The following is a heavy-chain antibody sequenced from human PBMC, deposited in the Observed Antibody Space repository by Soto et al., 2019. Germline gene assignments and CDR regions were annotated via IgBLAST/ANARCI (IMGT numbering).Heavy chain of an antibody. CDR2: INDGNGDT. CDR1: GYTFTSYA. Sequence: QVQLVQSGAEVKKPGASVRISCRTSGYTFTSYAITWLRHAPGQRLEWMGWINDGNGDTKYSQKFQDRLSITRDTSATTVSLGLSSLTSEDTVIYYCARGPLSLYSADFRGGQGTLVTVSS. CDR3: ARGPLSLYSADFR. V-gene: IGHV1-3*01. J-gene: IGHJ4*02. D-gene: IGHD1-26*01.